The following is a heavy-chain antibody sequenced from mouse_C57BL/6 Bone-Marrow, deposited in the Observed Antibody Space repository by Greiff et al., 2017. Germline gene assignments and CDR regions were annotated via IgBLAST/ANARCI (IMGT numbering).Heavy chain of an antibody. V-gene: IGHV1-81*01. CDR2: IYPRSGNT. Sequence: QVQLQQSGAELARPGASVKLSCKASGYNFTSYGISWVKQRTGKGLEWIGEIYPRSGNTYYNEKFKGKATLTADKSSSTAYLQIRILTSEDSAVYFCAREAYWGQGTLVIVSA. J-gene: IGHJ3*01. CDR1: GYNFTSYG. CDR3: AREAY.